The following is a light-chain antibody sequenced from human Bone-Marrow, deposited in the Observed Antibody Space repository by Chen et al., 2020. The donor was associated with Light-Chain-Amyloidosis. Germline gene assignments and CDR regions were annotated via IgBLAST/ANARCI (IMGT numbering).Light chain of an antibody. CDR1: NIGSTS. Sequence: SYVLTQPSSVSVAPGQTATIACGGNNIGSTSLHWYQQTPGQAPLLVVYDDSDRPSGLPERCSGSHSGNTANMTISRVEAGDEAYYYCQVWDRSSDRPVFGGGTKLTVL. J-gene: IGLJ3*02. CDR2: DDS. V-gene: IGLV3-21*02. CDR3: QVWDRSSDRPV.